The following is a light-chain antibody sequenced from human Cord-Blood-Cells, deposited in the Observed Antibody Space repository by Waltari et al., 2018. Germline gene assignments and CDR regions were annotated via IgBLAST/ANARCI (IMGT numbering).Light chain of an antibody. Sequence: EIVLTQSPATLSLSPGERATLSCRASQRVSSYLAWYQQKPGQAPRLLIYDASNRATGIPARFSCSGSGTDFTLTISSLEPEDFAVYYCQQRSNWPTFGGGTKVEIK. CDR3: QQRSNWPT. J-gene: IGKJ4*01. CDR1: QRVSSY. CDR2: DAS. V-gene: IGKV3-11*01.